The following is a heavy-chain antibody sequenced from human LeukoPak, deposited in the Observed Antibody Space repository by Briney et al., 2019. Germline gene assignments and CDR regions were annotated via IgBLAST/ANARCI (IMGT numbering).Heavy chain of an antibody. CDR1: GFTFSSYE. D-gene: IGHD3-10*02. CDR2: ISSSGSTI. J-gene: IGHJ6*04. V-gene: IGHV3-48*03. Sequence: GGSLRLSCAASGFTFSSYEMNWVRQAPGQGLERVSYISSSGSTIYYADSVKGRFTISRDNAKNSLYLQMNSLRAEDTAVYYCAELGITMIGGVWGKGTTVTISS. CDR3: AELGITMIGGV.